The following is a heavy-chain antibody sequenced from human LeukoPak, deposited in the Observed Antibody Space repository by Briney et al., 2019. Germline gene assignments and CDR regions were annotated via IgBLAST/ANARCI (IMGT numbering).Heavy chain of an antibody. J-gene: IGHJ6*02. V-gene: IGHV1-2*04. Sequence: GASVKVSCKASGYTFTGYYMHWVRQAPGQGLEWMGWINPNSGGTNYAQKFQGWVTMTRDTAISTAYMELSRLRSDDTAVYYCARGDIVVVPAAMGHYYYYGMDVWGQGTTVTVSS. CDR1: GYTFTGYY. D-gene: IGHD2-2*01. CDR2: INPNSGGT. CDR3: ARGDIVVVPAAMGHYYYYGMDV.